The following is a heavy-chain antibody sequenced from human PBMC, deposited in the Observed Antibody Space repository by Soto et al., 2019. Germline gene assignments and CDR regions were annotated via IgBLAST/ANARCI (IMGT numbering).Heavy chain of an antibody. J-gene: IGHJ6*02. CDR1: GFTFDDYA. CDR2: ISWNSGSI. D-gene: IGHD6-19*01. Sequence: EVQLVESGGGLVQPGRSLRLSCAASGFTFDDYAMHWVRQAPGKGLEWVSGISWNSGSIGYVDSVKGRFTISRDNAKNSLYLQMNSLRAEDTALYYCAKDYSSGWYRGSYYYYGMDVWGQGTTVTVSS. CDR3: AKDYSSGWYRGSYYYYGMDV. V-gene: IGHV3-9*01.